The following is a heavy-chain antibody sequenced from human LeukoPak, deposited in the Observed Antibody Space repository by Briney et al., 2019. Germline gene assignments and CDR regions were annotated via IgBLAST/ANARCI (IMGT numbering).Heavy chain of an antibody. J-gene: IGHJ3*02. CDR1: GYTFTGYY. Sequence: ASVKVSCKASGYTFTGYYMHWVRQAPGQGLEWMGRINPNSGGTNYAQKFQGRVTMTRDTSISTAYMELSRLRSDDTAVYYCARVRSTGDRGGEFDALDIWGQGTMVTVSS. V-gene: IGHV1-2*06. D-gene: IGHD3-10*01. CDR2: INPNSGGT. CDR3: ARVRSTGDRGGEFDALDI.